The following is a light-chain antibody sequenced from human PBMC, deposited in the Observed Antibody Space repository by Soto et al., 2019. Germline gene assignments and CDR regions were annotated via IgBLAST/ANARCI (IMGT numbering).Light chain of an antibody. J-gene: IGKJ3*01. CDR2: KAS. V-gene: IGKV1-5*03. Sequence: DIQMTQSPSTLSASVGDRVTITCRASQSISSWLAWYQQKPGKAPKLLIYKASSLESGVPSRFSGGGSGTEFTLTISSLQPDDFATYYCQQYNSSVFTFGPGTKVDIK. CDR1: QSISSW. CDR3: QQYNSSVFT.